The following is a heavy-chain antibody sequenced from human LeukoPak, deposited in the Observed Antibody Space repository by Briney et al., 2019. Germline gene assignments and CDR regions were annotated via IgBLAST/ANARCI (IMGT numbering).Heavy chain of an antibody. V-gene: IGHV1-69*13. J-gene: IGHJ4*02. D-gene: IGHD4-17*01. Sequence: SVKVSCTASGGTFSSYAISWVRQAPGQGLEWMGGIIPIFGTANYAQKFQGRVTITADESTSTAYMELSSLRSEDTAVYYCARDPASGDYADVNDYWGQGTLVTVSS. CDR1: GGTFSSYA. CDR2: IIPIFGTA. CDR3: ARDPASGDYADVNDY.